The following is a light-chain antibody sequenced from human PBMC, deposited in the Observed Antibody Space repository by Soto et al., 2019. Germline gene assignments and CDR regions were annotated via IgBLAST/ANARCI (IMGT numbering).Light chain of an antibody. CDR3: MQSLQPPLT. V-gene: IGKV2-28*01. CDR2: LGS. Sequence: DIVMTQSPLSLPVTPGEPASISCRSSQSLLNSNGYNCLEWYLQKPGQSPQLLIYLGSNWASGVPDRFSGSGSGTDFMLKISRVEAEDVGGYFCMQSLQPPLTFGQGTKVEIK. CDR1: QSLLNSNGYNC. J-gene: IGKJ1*01.